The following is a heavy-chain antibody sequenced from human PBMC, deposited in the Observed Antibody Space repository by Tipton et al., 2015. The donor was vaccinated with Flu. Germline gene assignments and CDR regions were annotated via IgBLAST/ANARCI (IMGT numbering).Heavy chain of an antibody. CDR1: GGSISSYY. Sequence: TLSLTCTVSGGSISSYYWSWIRQPPGKGLEWIGYIYYSGSTNYNPSLKSRVTLSVDTSKNQFSLKLSPVTAADTAVYYCARELNYGMDVWGQGTTVTVSS. J-gene: IGHJ6*02. CDR2: IYYSGST. CDR3: ARELNYGMDV. V-gene: IGHV4-59*01.